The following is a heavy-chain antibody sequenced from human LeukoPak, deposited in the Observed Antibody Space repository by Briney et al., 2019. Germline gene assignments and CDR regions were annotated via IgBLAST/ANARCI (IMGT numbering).Heavy chain of an antibody. V-gene: IGHV3-23*01. D-gene: IGHD3-9*01. J-gene: IGHJ4*02. CDR1: GFTFSNYA. CDR3: AKWGDYDVLTGYYVPDY. Sequence: PGASLRLSCAASGFTFSNYAMSWVRQAPGKGLEWVSAILGSGGRTYYADSVKGRFTVSRDNTKSSIYLQMNSLRAEDTALYYCAKWGDYDVLTGYYVPDYWGQGTLVTVSS. CDR2: ILGSGGRT.